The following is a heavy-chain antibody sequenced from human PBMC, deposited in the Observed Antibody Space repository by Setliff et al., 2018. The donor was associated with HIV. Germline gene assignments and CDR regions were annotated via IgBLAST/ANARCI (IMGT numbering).Heavy chain of an antibody. V-gene: IGHV4-31*03. CDR2: IYYSGST. Sequence: SETLSLTCPVSGGSISSGGYYWSWIRQHPGKGLEWIGYIYYSGSTYYNPSLKSRVTISVDTSKNQFSLKLSSVTAADTAVYYCARGWEGGMDYWGQGTLVTVSS. J-gene: IGHJ4*02. D-gene: IGHD1-26*01. CDR3: ARGWEGGMDY. CDR1: GGSISSGGYY.